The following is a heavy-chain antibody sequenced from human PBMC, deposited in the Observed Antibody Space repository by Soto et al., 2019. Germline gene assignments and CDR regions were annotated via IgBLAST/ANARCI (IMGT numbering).Heavy chain of an antibody. V-gene: IGHV3-48*02. CDR3: ARGTDYYDSGNDYGVPTVYPNWFDR. D-gene: IGHD3-10*01. Sequence: PGGSLRLSCVASGFSLSDYAVNWVRQAPGRGLEWVSYISLSSNTIYYADSVKGRFTISRDNAKDSLYLQMDGLRDEDTAIYYCARGTDYYDSGNDYGVPTVYPNWFDRWGQGTLVTVSS. CDR1: GFSLSDYA. CDR2: ISLSSNTI. J-gene: IGHJ5*02.